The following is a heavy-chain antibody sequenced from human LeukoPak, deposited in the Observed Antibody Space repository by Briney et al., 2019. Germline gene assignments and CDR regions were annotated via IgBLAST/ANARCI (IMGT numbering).Heavy chain of an antibody. CDR1: GGSISSYY. CDR2: IHYSGST. CDR3: ARVPNSDSSRDY. V-gene: IGHV4-59*01. Sequence: SETLSLTSTDSGGSISSYYWSWIRQPPGKGLEWIGYIHYSGSTNYNASLKSRVTISVDTSNNRFSQYLDCGTSACTGVYYCARVPNSDSSRDYWGQGTLVTVSS. D-gene: IGHD6-6*01. J-gene: IGHJ4*02.